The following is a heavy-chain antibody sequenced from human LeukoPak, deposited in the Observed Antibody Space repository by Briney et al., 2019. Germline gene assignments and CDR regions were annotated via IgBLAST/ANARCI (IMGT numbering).Heavy chain of an antibody. J-gene: IGHJ5*02. V-gene: IGHV1-69*13. CDR1: GGTFSSYA. CDR2: IIPIFGTA. CDR3: ARDRSQYDSSGYYDP. D-gene: IGHD3-22*01. Sequence: ASVKVSCKASGGTFSSYAISWVRQAPGQGLEWMGGIIPIFGTANYAQKFQGRVTITADESTSTAYMELCSLRSEDTAVYYCARDRSQYDSSGYYDPWGQGTLVTVSS.